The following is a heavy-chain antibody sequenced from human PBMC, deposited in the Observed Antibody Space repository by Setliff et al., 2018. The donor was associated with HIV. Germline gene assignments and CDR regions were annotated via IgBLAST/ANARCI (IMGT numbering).Heavy chain of an antibody. V-gene: IGHV1-69*13. D-gene: IGHD3-3*01. CDR1: GGTFSSYA. CDR2: IIPIFGTA. CDR3: ATFPITIFGVVGVRDV. J-gene: IGHJ6*02. Sequence: SVKVSCKASGGTFSSYAISWVRQAPGQGLEWMGGIIPIFGTANYAQKFQGRVTITADESTSTAYMELSSLRSEDTAVYYCATFPITIFGVVGVRDVWGQGTTVTVSS.